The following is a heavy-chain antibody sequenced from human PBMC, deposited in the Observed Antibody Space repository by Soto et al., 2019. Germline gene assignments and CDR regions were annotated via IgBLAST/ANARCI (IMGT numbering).Heavy chain of an antibody. Sequence: QVQLQESGPGLVKPSETLSLNCSVSGGSIGTYFWGWIRQPPGKGLEWIGHIYYSGSTSYNPSLRSRVTISLDTPKNQFSLRLRSVSAADTAVYYCARSYGDLPDYWGQGTLVTVSS. CDR1: GGSIGTYF. D-gene: IGHD4-17*01. V-gene: IGHV4-59*08. CDR3: ARSYGDLPDY. J-gene: IGHJ4*02. CDR2: IYYSGST.